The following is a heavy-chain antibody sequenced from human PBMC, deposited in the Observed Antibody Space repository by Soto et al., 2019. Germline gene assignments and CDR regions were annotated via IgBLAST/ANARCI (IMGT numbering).Heavy chain of an antibody. V-gene: IGHV3-23*01. CDR2: INERGGST. Sequence: GWSLRLSCAASGFTFSTYALSLVRQAPGKGLEWVSSINERGGSTYYADYVKGRFTISRDNSKNKLYLQMKSLRAEDTALYYCAKDKSGQTAFDIWGEGTMVTVSS. D-gene: IGHD1-1*01. J-gene: IGHJ3*02. CDR3: AKDKSGQTAFDI. CDR1: GFTFSTYA.